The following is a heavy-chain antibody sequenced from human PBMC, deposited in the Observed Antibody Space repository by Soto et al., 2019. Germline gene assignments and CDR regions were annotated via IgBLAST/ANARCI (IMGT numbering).Heavy chain of an antibody. J-gene: IGHJ3*02. D-gene: IGHD6-19*01. Sequence: QITLKESGPTLVKPTQTLTLTCTFSGFSLSTSGVGVGWIRQPPGKALEWLALIYWDDDKRYSPSLKSRLTITKDTSKNQVVLTMTNMDPVDTATYYCSQWLDAYAFDIWGQGTMVTVSS. CDR1: GFSLSTSGVG. V-gene: IGHV2-5*02. CDR2: IYWDDDK. CDR3: SQWLDAYAFDI.